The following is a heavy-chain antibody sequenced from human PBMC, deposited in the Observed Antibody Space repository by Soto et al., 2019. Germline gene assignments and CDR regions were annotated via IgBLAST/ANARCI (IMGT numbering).Heavy chain of an antibody. Sequence: GSLRLSCAASGFTFSSYSMNWVRQAPGKGLEWVSSISSSSSYIYYADSVKGRFTISRDNAKNSLYLQMNSLRAEDTAVYYCARVGVVPAAMSSYYYYGMDVWGQGTTVTVSS. CDR2: ISSSSSYI. D-gene: IGHD2-2*01. V-gene: IGHV3-21*01. J-gene: IGHJ6*02. CDR1: GFTFSSYS. CDR3: ARVGVVPAAMSSYYYYGMDV.